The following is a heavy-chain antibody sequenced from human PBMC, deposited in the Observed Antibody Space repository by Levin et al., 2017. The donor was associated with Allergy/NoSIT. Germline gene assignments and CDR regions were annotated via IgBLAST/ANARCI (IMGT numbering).Heavy chain of an antibody. CDR2: IYTSGST. CDR1: GGSISSGSYY. V-gene: IGHV4-61*02. J-gene: IGHJ4*02. Sequence: SETLSLTCTVSGGSISSGSYYWSWIRQPAGKGLEWIGRIYTSGSTNYNPSLKSRVTISVDTSKNQFSLKLSSVTAADTAVYYCARDRRRPSGGVVGGSGSYWYFDYWGQGTLVTVSS. CDR3: ARDRRRPSGGVVGGSGSYWYFDY. D-gene: IGHD3-10*01.